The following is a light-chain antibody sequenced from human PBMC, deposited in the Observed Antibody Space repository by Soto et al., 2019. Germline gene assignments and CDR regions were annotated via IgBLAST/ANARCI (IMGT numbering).Light chain of an antibody. CDR2: GAS. Sequence: EIGLKQSPGTLSLSPGERATLSCGASQSVSRTYLAWYQQKPGQAPRLLIYGASSRATGIPDRFSGSGSGTDFTLTISRLEPEDFAVYYCQRYDISPFPFGQGTKLEIK. V-gene: IGKV3-20*01. CDR3: QRYDISPFP. CDR1: QSVSRTY. J-gene: IGKJ2*01.